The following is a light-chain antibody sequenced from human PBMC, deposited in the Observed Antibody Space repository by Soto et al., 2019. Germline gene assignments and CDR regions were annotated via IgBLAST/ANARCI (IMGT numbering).Light chain of an antibody. V-gene: IGLV2-14*01. CDR1: SSDLAFFNY. Sequence: QSALTHPASVSGSPLQSISISCTRTSSDLAFFNYGSWYQHHPGKATNLRIYDISNRPSGVSNGFSGPKTDNTAYLSISGLQAEDEADYYCSSYTSRNTLGFGAERQVTVL. CDR3: SSYTSRNTLG. J-gene: IGLJ1*01. CDR2: DIS.